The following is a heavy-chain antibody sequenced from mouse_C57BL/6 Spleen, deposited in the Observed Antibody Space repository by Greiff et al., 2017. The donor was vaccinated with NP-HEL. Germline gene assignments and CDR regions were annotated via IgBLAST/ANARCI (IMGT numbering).Heavy chain of an antibody. CDR1: GYTFTSYW. CDR3: ARGREYYDYDGVDY. CDR2: IDPSDSYT. J-gene: IGHJ2*01. V-gene: IGHV1-69*01. Sequence: VQLQQPGAELVMPGASVKLSCKASGYTFTSYWMHWVKQRPGQGLEWIGEIDPSDSYTNYNQKFKGKSTLTVDKSSSTAYMQLSSLTSEDSAVYYCARGREYYDYDGVDYWGQGTTLTVSS. D-gene: IGHD2-4*01.